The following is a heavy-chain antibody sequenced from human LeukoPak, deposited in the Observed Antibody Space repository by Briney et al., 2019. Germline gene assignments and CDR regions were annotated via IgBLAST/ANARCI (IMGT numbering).Heavy chain of an antibody. CDR3: ARDRARQNQDGMDV. V-gene: IGHV1-46*01. CDR2: INPSGGST. CDR1: GYTFTSNY. Sequence: ASVKVSCKASGYTFTSNYMYWVRQAPGQGLEWMGIINPSGGSTSNAQKFQGRVTMTRDTSTSTVYMELSSLRSEDTAVYYCARDRARQNQDGMDVWGQGTTVTVSS. J-gene: IGHJ6*02. D-gene: IGHD1-14*01.